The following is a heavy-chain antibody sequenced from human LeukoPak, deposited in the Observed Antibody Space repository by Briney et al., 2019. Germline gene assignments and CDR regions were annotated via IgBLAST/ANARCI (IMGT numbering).Heavy chain of an antibody. CDR3: AKDGYYYDSSGYYADDAFDI. V-gene: IGHV3-30*18. J-gene: IGHJ3*02. CDR1: GFTLSSCS. Sequence: GGSLRLSCAASGFTLSSCSMNWVRQAPGKGLEWVAVISYDGSNKYYADSVKGRFTISRDNSKNTLYLQMNSLRAEDTAVYYCAKDGYYYDSSGYYADDAFDIWGQGTMVTVSS. D-gene: IGHD3-22*01. CDR2: ISYDGSNK.